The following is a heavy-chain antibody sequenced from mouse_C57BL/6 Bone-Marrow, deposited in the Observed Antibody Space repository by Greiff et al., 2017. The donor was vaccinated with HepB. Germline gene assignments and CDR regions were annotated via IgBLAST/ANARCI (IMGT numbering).Heavy chain of an antibody. CDR1: GYTFTSYW. CDR2: IDPSDSYT. D-gene: IGHD3-3*01. Sequence: VQLQQPGAELVKPGASVTLSCKASGYTFTSYWMQWVKQRPGQGLEWIGEIDPSDSYTNYNQKFKGKATLTVDTSSSTAYMQLSSLTSEDSAVYYCARGDSWFAYWGQGTLVTVSA. V-gene: IGHV1-50*01. CDR3: ARGDSWFAY. J-gene: IGHJ3*01.